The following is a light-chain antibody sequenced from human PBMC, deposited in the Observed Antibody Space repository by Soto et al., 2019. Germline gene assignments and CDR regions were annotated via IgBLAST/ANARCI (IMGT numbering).Light chain of an antibody. CDR3: RSYTSSSTWS. CDR1: SSDVGGYNY. Sequence: QSVLTQPASVSGSPGQSITISCTGTSSDVGGYNYVSWYQQHPGKAPKLMIYDVSNRPSGVSNRFSGSKSGNTASLTISGLQAEDEADYYCRSYTSSSTWSFGTGTKVTVL. V-gene: IGLV2-14*01. CDR2: DVS. J-gene: IGLJ1*01.